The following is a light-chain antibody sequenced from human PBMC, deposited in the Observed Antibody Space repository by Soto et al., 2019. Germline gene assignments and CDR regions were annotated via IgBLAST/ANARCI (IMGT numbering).Light chain of an antibody. J-gene: IGKJ1*01. CDR3: MQALQTPPT. Sequence: DIVMTQSPLSLPVTPGEAASISCRSSQSLLHSNGYNYLDWYLQKPGQSPQLLIFLGSNRASGVPDRFSGSGSHTDFTLKISTVEAEDVGVYYCMQALQTPPTFGQGTKVDIK. CDR2: LGS. CDR1: QSLLHSNGYNY. V-gene: IGKV2-28*01.